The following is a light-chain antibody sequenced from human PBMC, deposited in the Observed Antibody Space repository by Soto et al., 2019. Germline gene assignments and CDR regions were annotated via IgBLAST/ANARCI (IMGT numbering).Light chain of an antibody. CDR1: SSNIGSNY. J-gene: IGLJ2*01. CDR3: ATWDRSLSAGV. V-gene: IGLV1-51*01. CDR2: DND. Sequence: SVLTQPPSVSAAPGQKVTISCSGSSSNIGSNYVSWYQQFPEAAPKLLIYDNDKRPSGIPDRFSGSKSGTSATLGITGLQTGDEADYYCATWDRSLSAGVFGGGTKLTVL.